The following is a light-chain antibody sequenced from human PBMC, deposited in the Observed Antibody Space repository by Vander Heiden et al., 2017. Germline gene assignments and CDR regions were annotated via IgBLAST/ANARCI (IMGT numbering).Light chain of an antibody. CDR1: QLGDKC. J-gene: IGLJ3*02. CDR2: ENR. V-gene: IGLV3-1*01. CDR3: QAWDRNIAV. Sequence: SYELIQPPSVTVSPGQTARNIFSGRQLGDKCVDWYQQKPGQSPVVIMYENRKRPSGIPERFYGSNSANTATLTISGTQTVDEADYDCQAWDRNIAVFGGGTKLTVL.